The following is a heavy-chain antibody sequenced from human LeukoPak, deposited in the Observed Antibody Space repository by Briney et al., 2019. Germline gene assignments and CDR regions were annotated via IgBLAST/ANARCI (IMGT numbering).Heavy chain of an antibody. CDR1: GYTFTAYY. V-gene: IGHV1-2*02. J-gene: IGHJ4*02. CDR3: ARVKDSSSWHYLDF. CDR2: VNPFSGGT. Sequence: ASVKVSCKASGYTFTAYYIHWLRQAPGQGLEWMGWVNPFSGGTIPARKFQDRVTMTKDTSINTAYMELSSLRSDDTAVYYCARVKDSSSWHYLDFWGQGTLVTVSS. D-gene: IGHD6-13*01.